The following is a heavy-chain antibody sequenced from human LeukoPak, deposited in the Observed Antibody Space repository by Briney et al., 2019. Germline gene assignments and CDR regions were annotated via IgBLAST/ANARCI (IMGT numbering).Heavy chain of an antibody. CDR2: ISYDGSNK. J-gene: IGHJ6*02. CDR1: GFTFISYA. V-gene: IGHV3-30*04. D-gene: IGHD4-17*01. CDR3: AKDLDDYGGKNYYYYYGMDV. Sequence: GSLRLSCAASGFTFISYAMHWVRQAPGKGLEWVAVISYDGSNKYYADSVKGRFTISRDNSKNTLYLQMNSLRAEDTAVYYCAKDLDDYGGKNYYYYYGMDVWGQGTTVTVSS.